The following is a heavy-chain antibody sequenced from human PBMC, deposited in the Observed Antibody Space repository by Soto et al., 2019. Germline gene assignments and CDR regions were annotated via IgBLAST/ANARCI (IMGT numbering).Heavy chain of an antibody. J-gene: IGHJ4*02. V-gene: IGHV3-23*01. D-gene: IGHD6-19*01. CDR3: ARRDSSGWYSLDY. CDR2: VSPSGSNT. CDR1: GFIFSNYP. Sequence: PGGSLRLSCAVPGFIFSNYPMSWVRQAPGKGLEWVSSVSPSGSNTYYADSAKGRFTMSRDNSDNRLHLQMNSLTAEDTAVYFCARRDSSGWYSLDYWGQGTLVTVS.